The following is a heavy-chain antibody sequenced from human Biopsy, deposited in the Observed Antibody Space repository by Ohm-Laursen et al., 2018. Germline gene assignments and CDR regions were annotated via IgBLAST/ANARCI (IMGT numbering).Heavy chain of an antibody. CDR3: VRGVDYYDPYHYYALDV. CDR1: GESFNGYY. D-gene: IGHD3-22*01. V-gene: IGHV4-34*01. CDR2: INHSGRT. Sequence: SDTLSLTCAVYGESFNGYYWSRIRQTPGKGLEWIGEINHSGRTNYNPSPKSRVTISVDTSKNQFSLKVRSVTAADTAVYYCVRGVDYYDPYHYYALDVWGQGTTVTVSS. J-gene: IGHJ6*02.